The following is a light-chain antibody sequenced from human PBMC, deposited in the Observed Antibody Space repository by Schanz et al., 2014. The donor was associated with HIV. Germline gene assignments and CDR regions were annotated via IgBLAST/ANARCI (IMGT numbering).Light chain of an antibody. CDR3: CSYAGTSTLVV. CDR2: DVD. CDR1: SSDIGAYNY. Sequence: QSALPQPASVSGSPGQSITISCTGTSSDIGAYNYVSWYQQHPGKAPKLIIFDVDNRPSGVSNRFSGSKSGNTASLTFSGLQAEDEADYYCCSYAGTSTLVVFGGGTKLTVL. V-gene: IGLV2-14*03. J-gene: IGLJ2*01.